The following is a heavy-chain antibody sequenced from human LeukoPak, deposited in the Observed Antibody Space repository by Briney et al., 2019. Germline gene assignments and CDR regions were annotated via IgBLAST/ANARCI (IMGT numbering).Heavy chain of an antibody. CDR1: GFTFNSFA. CDR2: ISSRSGSI. D-gene: IGHD2-15*01. J-gene: IGHJ3*01. Sequence: GGSLRLSCAASGFTFNSFAMHWVRQAPGKGLEWVSSISSRSGSIYYADSVKGRFTISRDNAKNSPDLQMISLRAEDTAVYYCARDYCSGGSGSNCYLGAFDVWGQGTMVTVSS. V-gene: IGHV3-21*01. CDR3: ARDYCSGGSGSNCYLGAFDV.